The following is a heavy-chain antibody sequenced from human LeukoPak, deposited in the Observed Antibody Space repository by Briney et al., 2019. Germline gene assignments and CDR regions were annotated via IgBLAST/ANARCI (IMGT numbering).Heavy chain of an antibody. CDR2: IWYDGSNK. J-gene: IGHJ5*02. V-gene: IGHV3-33*01. D-gene: IGHD3-10*01. CDR3: TTHDYYGSTGKHP. Sequence: GGSLRLSCAASGFTFSSYGVHWVRQAPGKGLEWVAVIWYDGSNKYYADSVKGRFTISRDNSKNTLYLQMNSLKTEDTAVYYCTTHDYYGSTGKHPWGQGTLVTVSS. CDR1: GFTFSSYG.